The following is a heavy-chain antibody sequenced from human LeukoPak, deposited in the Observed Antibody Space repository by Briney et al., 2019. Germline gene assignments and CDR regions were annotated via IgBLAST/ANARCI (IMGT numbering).Heavy chain of an antibody. D-gene: IGHD3-22*01. CDR3: AKHHDSSGYYEYFDY. V-gene: IGHV3-23*01. J-gene: IGHJ4*02. CDR2: ITGNGGST. CDR1: GFIFSNYA. Sequence: GGSLRLSCAASGFIFSNYAMSWFRQAPGKGLEWVSTITGNGGSTYYADSVRGRFTISRDNSKNTLSLQMSRLRAEDSATYYCAKHHDSSGYYEYFDYWGQGTLLTVSS.